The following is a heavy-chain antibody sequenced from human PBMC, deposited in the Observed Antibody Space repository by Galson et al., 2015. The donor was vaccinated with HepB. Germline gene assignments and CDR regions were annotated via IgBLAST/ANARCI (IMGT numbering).Heavy chain of an antibody. J-gene: IGHJ6*03. CDR1: GYTFTSYY. Sequence: SVKVSCKASGYTFTSYYMHWVRQAPGQGLEWMGIINPSGGSTSYAQKFQGRVTMTRDTSTSTVYMELGSLRSEDTAVYYCARAKEDCSSTSCSTWYYYMDVWGKGTTVTVSS. CDR3: ARAKEDCSSTSCSTWYYYMDV. V-gene: IGHV1-46*01. CDR2: INPSGGST. D-gene: IGHD2-2*01.